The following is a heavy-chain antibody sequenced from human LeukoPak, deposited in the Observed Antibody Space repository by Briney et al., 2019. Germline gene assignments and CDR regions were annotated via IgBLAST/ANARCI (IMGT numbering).Heavy chain of an antibody. CDR2: IIPIFGTA. CDR3: AGGDYGDYANAFDI. Sequence: ASVTVSCKASGGTFSSYAISWVRQAPGQGLEWMGGIIPIFGTANYAQKFQGRVTITADESTSTAYMELSSLRSEDTAVYYCAGGDYGDYANAFDIWGQGTMVTVSS. CDR1: GGTFSSYA. J-gene: IGHJ3*02. V-gene: IGHV1-69*13. D-gene: IGHD4-17*01.